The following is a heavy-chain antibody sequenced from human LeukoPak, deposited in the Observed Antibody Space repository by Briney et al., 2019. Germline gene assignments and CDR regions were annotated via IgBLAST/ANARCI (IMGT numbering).Heavy chain of an antibody. CDR3: ARVWHSAFDI. J-gene: IGHJ3*02. CDR1: GFSVSSNY. V-gene: IGHV3-53*01. D-gene: IGHD3-16*01. CDR2: IYSGGTT. Sequence: PGGSLRLSCAASGFSVSSNYMSWVRQAPGKGLEWVSDIYSGGTTYYADSVKGRFTISRDNSKNTMYLQMNSLRAEDTAVYYCARVWHSAFDIWGQGTMVTVSS.